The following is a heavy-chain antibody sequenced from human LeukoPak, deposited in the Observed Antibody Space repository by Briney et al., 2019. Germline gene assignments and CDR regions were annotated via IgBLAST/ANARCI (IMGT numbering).Heavy chain of an antibody. V-gene: IGHV3-21*01. CDR2: ISSSSSHI. D-gene: IGHD5-18*01. CDR3: ARDPMQLWPEKGFDY. CDR1: GFTFSSYS. J-gene: IGHJ4*02. Sequence: NPGGSLRLSXAASGFTFSSYSMNWVRQAPGKGLEWVSSISSSSSHIYYADSVKGRFTISRDNAKNSLYLQMNSLRAEDTAVYYCARDPMQLWPEKGFDYWGQGTLVTVSS.